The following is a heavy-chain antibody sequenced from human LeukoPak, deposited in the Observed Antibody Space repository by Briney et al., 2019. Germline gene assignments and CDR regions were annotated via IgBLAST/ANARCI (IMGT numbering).Heavy chain of an antibody. V-gene: IGHV3-15*01. CDR2: IKSKTDGGTT. J-gene: IGHJ4*02. CDR3: TTGSRHSSGWYY. Sequence: GGSLRPSCAASGFTFSNAWMSWVRQAPGKGLEWVGRIKSKTDGGTTDYAAPVKGRFTISRDDSKNTLYLQMNSLKTEDTAVYYCTTGSRHSSGWYYWGQGTLVTVSS. D-gene: IGHD6-19*01. CDR1: GFTFSNAW.